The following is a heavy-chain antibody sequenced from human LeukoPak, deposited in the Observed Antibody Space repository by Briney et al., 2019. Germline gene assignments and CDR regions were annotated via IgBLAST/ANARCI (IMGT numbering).Heavy chain of an antibody. D-gene: IGHD2-15*01. J-gene: IGHJ4*02. Sequence: ASVKVSCKASGYTFTSYAMNWVRQAPGQGLEWMGGFDPEDGETIYAQKFQGRVTMTEDTSTDTAYMELSSLRSEDTAVYYCATGIGSSIDYWGQGTLVTVSS. CDR2: FDPEDGET. CDR1: GYTFTSYA. CDR3: ATGIGSSIDY. V-gene: IGHV1-24*01.